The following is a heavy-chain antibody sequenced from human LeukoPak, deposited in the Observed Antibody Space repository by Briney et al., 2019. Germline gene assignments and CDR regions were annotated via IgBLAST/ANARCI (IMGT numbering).Heavy chain of an antibody. CDR1: GGSISSGSYY. CDR3: ARVYRFNWYFDL. J-gene: IGHJ2*01. Sequence: PSETLSLTCTVSGGSISSGSYYWSWIRQPAGKGLEWIGRIYTSGSTNYNPSLKSRVTISVDTSKNQFSLKLSSVTAADTAVYYCARVYRFNWYFDLWGRGTLVTVSS. D-gene: IGHD1-26*01. V-gene: IGHV4-61*02. CDR2: IYTSGST.